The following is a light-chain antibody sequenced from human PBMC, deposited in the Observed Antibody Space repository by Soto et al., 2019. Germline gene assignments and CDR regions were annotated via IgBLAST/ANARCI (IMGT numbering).Light chain of an antibody. CDR1: QSLVHSDGNTY. J-gene: IGKJ1*01. V-gene: IGKV2-24*01. Sequence: EIVLTQAPLFSPVTLGQPASISCRSSQSLVHSDGNTYLSWIQQRPGQPPRVLIYRVSNRFSGGPDRFSGSGAGADFTLKISRVEAEDVGVYYCTQETLFPRTFGQGTKVEIK. CDR3: TQETLFPRT. CDR2: RVS.